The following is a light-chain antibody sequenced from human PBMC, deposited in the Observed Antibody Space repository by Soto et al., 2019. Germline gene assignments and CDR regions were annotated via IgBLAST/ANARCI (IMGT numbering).Light chain of an antibody. CDR3: AAWDDRLNYV. CDR1: RSNIGTNT. V-gene: IGLV1-44*01. J-gene: IGLJ1*01. Sequence: QSVLTQPPSASGTPGQRVTISCSGSRSNIGTNTVNWYQQLPGTAPKLLIYSNSQRPSGVPDRFSGSKSGTSASLAISGLQSEDEADYYCAAWDDRLNYVFGTGTKVTVL. CDR2: SNS.